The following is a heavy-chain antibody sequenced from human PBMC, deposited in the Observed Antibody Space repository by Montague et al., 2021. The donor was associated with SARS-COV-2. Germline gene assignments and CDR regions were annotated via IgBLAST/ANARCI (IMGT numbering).Heavy chain of an antibody. CDR1: GVSITSGGYY. Sequence: SETLSLTCSVSGVSITSGGYYWSWVRQPPGKGLEWIGYVYYTGSTNYNPSLKSRVTLSIDTSKNQFSLNLTSVTAADTAVYYCVREEYYFDDSGSKWGQGTLLTV. CDR2: VYYTGST. J-gene: IGHJ4*02. CDR3: VREEYYFDDSGSK. V-gene: IGHV4-61*08. D-gene: IGHD3-22*01.